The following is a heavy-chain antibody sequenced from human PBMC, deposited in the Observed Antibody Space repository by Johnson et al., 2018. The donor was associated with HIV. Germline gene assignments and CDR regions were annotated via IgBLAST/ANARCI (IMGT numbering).Heavy chain of an antibody. CDR2: ISYDGSNK. D-gene: IGHD3-16*02. V-gene: IGHV3-30*14. CDR1: GFTFSSYA. CDR3: ARGSIMITFGGVIPDAFDI. J-gene: IGHJ3*02. Sequence: QVQLVESGGGVVQPGRSLRLSCAASGFTFSSYAMHWVRQAPGKGLEWVAVISYDGSNKYYADSVKGRCTISRDNSKNTLYLQMNSLRAEDTALYYCARGSIMITFGGVIPDAFDIWGQGTLVIVSS.